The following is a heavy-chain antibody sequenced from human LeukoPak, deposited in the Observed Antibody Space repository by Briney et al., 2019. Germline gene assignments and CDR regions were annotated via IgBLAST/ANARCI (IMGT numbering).Heavy chain of an antibody. J-gene: IGHJ4*02. CDR2: ISRSSITI. Sequence: GGSLRLSCAASGFTFSDYGMNWVRQAPGKGPEWVSYISRSSITIYYADSVKGRFTISRDNAKNSLYLQLNSLRAEDTAIYYCARDPSPDYCGGGTCYPYYFDYWGRGTLVTVSS. CDR3: ARDPSPDYCGGGTCYPYYFDY. V-gene: IGHV3-48*01. CDR1: GFTFSDYG. D-gene: IGHD2-15*01.